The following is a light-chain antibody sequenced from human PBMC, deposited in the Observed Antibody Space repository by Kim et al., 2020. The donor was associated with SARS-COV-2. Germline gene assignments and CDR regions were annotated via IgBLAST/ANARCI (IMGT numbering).Light chain of an antibody. V-gene: IGLV3-19*01. J-gene: IGLJ3*02. CDR2: GKN. CDR1: ILRSYY. Sequence: SSELTQDPAVSVALGQTVSITFQVDILRSYYASWYQQKPGQAPVLVIYGKNNRPSGIPDRFSGSSSGNTASLTITGAQAEDEADYYCNSRDSSGNHWVFGGGTQ. CDR3: NSRDSSGNHWV.